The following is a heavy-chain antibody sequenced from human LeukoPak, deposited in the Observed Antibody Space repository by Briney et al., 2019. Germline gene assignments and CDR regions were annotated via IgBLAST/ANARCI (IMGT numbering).Heavy chain of an antibody. CDR2: ISSSGDTI. CDR3: ARVSHMAAAFSLLYHNYGMDV. CDR1: GFTFSSYE. Sequence: GGSLRLSCAASGFTFSSYEMNWVRQAPGKGLEWGSYISSSGDTIYYADPVKGRFTISRDNAKNSLYLQMNSLRGEDTAVYYCARVSHMAAAFSLLYHNYGMDVWGQGTTVTVSS. D-gene: IGHD6-13*01. J-gene: IGHJ6*02. V-gene: IGHV3-48*03.